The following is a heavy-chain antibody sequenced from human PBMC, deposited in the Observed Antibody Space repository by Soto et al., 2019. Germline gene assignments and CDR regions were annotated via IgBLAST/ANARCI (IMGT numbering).Heavy chain of an antibody. V-gene: IGHV1-46*03. Sequence: GASVRVSCKASGYTFTSYYMHWVRQAPGQGLEWMGIINPSGGSTSYAQKFQGRVTMTRDTSTSTVYMELSSLRSEDTAVYYCARDADSVSGWEIFDPWGQGTLVTVSP. J-gene: IGHJ5*02. CDR2: INPSGGST. CDR1: GYTFTSYY. D-gene: IGHD6-19*01. CDR3: ARDADSVSGWEIFDP.